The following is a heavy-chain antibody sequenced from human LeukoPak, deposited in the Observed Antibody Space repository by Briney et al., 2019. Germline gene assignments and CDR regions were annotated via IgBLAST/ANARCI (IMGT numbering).Heavy chain of an antibody. CDR3: ARGVVVVVAATYNWFDP. J-gene: IGHJ5*02. V-gene: IGHV3-48*04. D-gene: IGHD2-15*01. Sequence: GGSLRLSCAASGFTFSSYGMHWVRQAPWKGLEWVSYISSSSSTIYYADPVKGRFTISRDNAKNSLYLQMNSLRAEDTAVYYCARGVVVVVAATYNWFDPWGQGTLVTVSS. CDR1: GFTFSSYG. CDR2: ISSSSSTI.